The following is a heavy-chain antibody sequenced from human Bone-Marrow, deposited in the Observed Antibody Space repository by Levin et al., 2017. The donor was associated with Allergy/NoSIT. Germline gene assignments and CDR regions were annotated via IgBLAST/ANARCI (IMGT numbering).Heavy chain of an antibody. CDR1: GFTFSSYA. CDR2: ISYDGSNK. Sequence: GESLKISCAASGFTFSSYAMHWVRQAPGKGLEWVAVISYDGSNKYYADSVKGRFTISRDNSKNTLYLQMNSLRAEDTAVYYCARDGYYYGSGSPWYFDLWGRGTLVTVSS. D-gene: IGHD3-10*01. V-gene: IGHV3-30-3*01. CDR3: ARDGYYYGSGSPWYFDL. J-gene: IGHJ2*01.